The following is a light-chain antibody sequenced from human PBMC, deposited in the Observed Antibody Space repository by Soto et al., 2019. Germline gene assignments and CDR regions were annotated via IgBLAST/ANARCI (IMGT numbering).Light chain of an antibody. CDR1: SSDVGGFNS. V-gene: IGLV2-11*01. CDR3: CSYAGSYSYA. J-gene: IGLJ1*01. CDR2: DVN. Sequence: QSVLTQPRSVSGSPGQSVTISCTGTSSDVGGFNSVSWYQQHPGKAPKLMIYDVNKRPSGVPDRFSGSMSGSTASLTISGLQAEDEADYYCCSYAGSYSYAFATGTKVTVL.